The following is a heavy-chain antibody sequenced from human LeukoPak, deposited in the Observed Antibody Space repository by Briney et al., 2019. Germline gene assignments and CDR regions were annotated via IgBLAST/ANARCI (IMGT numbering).Heavy chain of an antibody. CDR3: ARGRFLEWLDAFDI. V-gene: IGHV3-66*01. D-gene: IGHD3-3*01. CDR1: RFTVSSNY. J-gene: IGHJ3*02. Sequence: GGSLRLSCAAPRFTVSSNYMSWVRQAPGKGLEWVSVIYSGGRTYYADSVKGRFTIPRDNSKNTLYLQMNSLRVEDTAVYYCARGRFLEWLDAFDIWGQGTMVTVSS. CDR2: IYSGGRT.